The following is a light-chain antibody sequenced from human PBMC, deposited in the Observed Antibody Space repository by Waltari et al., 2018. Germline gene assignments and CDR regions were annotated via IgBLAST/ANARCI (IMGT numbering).Light chain of an antibody. CDR3: CSYAGPA. J-gene: IGLJ2*01. CDR2: DVF. V-gene: IGLV2-11*01. Sequence: QSALTQPRSVSGSPGQSVPISCTGTGNDVGSYDYVSWYQQQSGRAPKLIIYDVFNRPSGVPDRFSGSRSGGTAYLTSSGLQAEDEADYYCCSYAGPAFGEGTKLTVL. CDR1: GNDVGSYDY.